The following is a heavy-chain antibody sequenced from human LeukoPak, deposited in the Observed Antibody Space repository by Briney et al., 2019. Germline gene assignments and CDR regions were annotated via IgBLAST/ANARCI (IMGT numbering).Heavy chain of an antibody. J-gene: IGHJ4*02. CDR2: IIPSDGFT. CDR3: ARDYDGSGLDY. Sequence: ASVKASCKASGYTFSSYYVHWVRQAPGQGLEWMGMIIPSDGFTSYAQKFQGRVTMTRDMSTSTVYMELSSLRSDDTAVYYCARDYDGSGLDYWGQGTLVTVSS. CDR1: GYTFSSYY. V-gene: IGHV1-46*01. D-gene: IGHD3-10*01.